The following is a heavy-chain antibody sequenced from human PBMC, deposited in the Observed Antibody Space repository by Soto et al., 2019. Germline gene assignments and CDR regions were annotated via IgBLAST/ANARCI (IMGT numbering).Heavy chain of an antibody. J-gene: IGHJ4*02. V-gene: IGHV4-31*03. CDR3: ARNNLVGGYGDYVDY. D-gene: IGHD4-17*01. Sequence: QVQLQESGPGLVKPSQTLSLTCTVSGGSISSGGYYWSWIRQHPGKGLEWIGYIYYSGITYYNPSLNSRVTRSVDTSKYHFSLKLSSVTAADTAVYYCARNNLVGGYGDYVDYWGQGTLVTVSS. CDR2: IYYSGIT. CDR1: GGSISSGGYY.